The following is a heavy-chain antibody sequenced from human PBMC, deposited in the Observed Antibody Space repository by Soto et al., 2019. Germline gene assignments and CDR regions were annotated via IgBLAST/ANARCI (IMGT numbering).Heavy chain of an antibody. CDR3: AKDQSNSNPLYYFDL. Sequence: GGSLRLSCAASGFTFSIYAMTWVRQSPGKGLEWVSSMSRTGDNTYYADSVKGRFTISRDNSKNTLYLQMNSLRAEDTAIYYCAKDQSNSNPLYYFDLWGRGTQVTVSS. D-gene: IGHD3-22*01. CDR2: MSRTGDNT. J-gene: IGHJ4*02. CDR1: GFTFSIYA. V-gene: IGHV3-23*01.